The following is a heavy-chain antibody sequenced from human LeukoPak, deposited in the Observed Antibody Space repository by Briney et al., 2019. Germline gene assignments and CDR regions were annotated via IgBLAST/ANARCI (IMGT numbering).Heavy chain of an antibody. CDR3: ARESSEAFDI. D-gene: IGHD2-2*01. Sequence: GGSLRLSCAASGFTFSSHSMNWVRQAPGKGLEWVSSIGSSSSSIYYADSVKGRFTISRDNAKNSLYLQMNSLRVEDTAVYYCARESSEAFDIWGQGTMVTVSS. J-gene: IGHJ3*02. V-gene: IGHV3-21*01. CDR1: GFTFSSHS. CDR2: IGSSSSSI.